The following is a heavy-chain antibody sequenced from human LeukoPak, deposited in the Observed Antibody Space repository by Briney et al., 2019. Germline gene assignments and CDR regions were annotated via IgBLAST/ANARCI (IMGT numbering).Heavy chain of an antibody. D-gene: IGHD6-19*01. J-gene: IGHJ4*02. Sequence: GRSLRLSCAASGFTFSSYAMHWVRQAPGKGLEWVAVISYDGSNKYYADTVKGRLTISRDNSKNTLYLQMNSLRAEDTAVYYCASGRRGSGWYYYFDYWGQGTLVTVSS. CDR1: GFTFSSYA. CDR2: ISYDGSNK. V-gene: IGHV3-30*04. CDR3: ASGRRGSGWYYYFDY.